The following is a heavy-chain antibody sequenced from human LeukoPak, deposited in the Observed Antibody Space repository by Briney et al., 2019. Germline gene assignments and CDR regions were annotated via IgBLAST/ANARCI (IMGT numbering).Heavy chain of an antibody. D-gene: IGHD3-3*01. CDR2: INPNSGGT. V-gene: IGHV1-2*02. J-gene: IGHJ6*03. CDR1: GYTFTGYY. Sequence: ASVKVSCKASGYTFTGYYMHWVRQAPGQGLEWMGWINPNSGGTNYAQKFQGRVTMTRDTSISTAYMELSRLRSDDTAVYYCARASRTIFGVVTNYYYMDVWGKGTTVTVSS. CDR3: ARASRTIFGVVTNYYYMDV.